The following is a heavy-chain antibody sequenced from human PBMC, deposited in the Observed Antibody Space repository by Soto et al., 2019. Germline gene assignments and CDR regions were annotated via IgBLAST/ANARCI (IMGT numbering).Heavy chain of an antibody. CDR1: GYTFTSYY. CDR3: ARVSSGRRGAFDI. CDR2: INPSGGST. V-gene: IGHV1-46*01. J-gene: IGHJ3*02. Sequence: ASVKVSCKASGYTFTSYYMHWVREAPGQGLEWMGIINPSGGSTSYAQKFQGRVTMTRDTSTSTVYMELSSLRSEDTAVYYCARVSSGRRGAFDIWGQGTMVTVSS. D-gene: IGHD6-19*01.